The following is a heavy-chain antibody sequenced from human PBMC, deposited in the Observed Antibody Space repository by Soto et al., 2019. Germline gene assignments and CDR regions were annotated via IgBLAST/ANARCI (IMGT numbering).Heavy chain of an antibody. CDR1: GFTFSSYA. CDR3: AKGSRSYRPYYFDY. J-gene: IGHJ4*02. CDR2: ISGSCGTT. Sequence: PGGSLRLSCAASGFTFSSYAMSWVRQAPGKGLEWVSAISGSCGTTYYADSVKGRFTFSRDNSKNTLYLQMNSLRAEDTAVYYCAKGSRSYRPYYFDYWGQGSLVTVSS. V-gene: IGHV3-23*01. D-gene: IGHD1-26*01.